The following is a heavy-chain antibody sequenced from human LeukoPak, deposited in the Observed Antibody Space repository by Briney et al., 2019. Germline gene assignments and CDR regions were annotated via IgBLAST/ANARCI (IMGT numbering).Heavy chain of an antibody. D-gene: IGHD3-22*01. CDR2: ISYDGSNK. CDR3: AGYVSGYPY. CDR1: GFTFSSYA. J-gene: IGHJ4*02. V-gene: IGHV3-30*01. Sequence: PGGSLRLSCAASGFTFSSYAMHWVRQAPGKGLEWVAVISYDGSNKYYADSVKGRFTISRDNSKNTLYLQMNSLRAEDTAVYYCAGYVSGYPYWGQGTLVTVSS.